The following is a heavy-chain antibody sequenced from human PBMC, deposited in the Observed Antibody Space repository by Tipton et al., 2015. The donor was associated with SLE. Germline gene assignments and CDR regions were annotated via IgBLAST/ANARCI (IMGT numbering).Heavy chain of an antibody. J-gene: IGHJ4*02. CDR2: FSGSGGSI. D-gene: IGHD1-1*01. V-gene: IGHV3-23*01. CDR3: ATKMKNWREGGSFDY. Sequence: SLRLSCAASGFTFNNYAMSWVRQAPGKGLEWVSSFSGSGGSIYYADSVKGRFTISRDNSKNTLFLQMNSLRAEDTAVYYCATKMKNWREGGSFDYWGQGTLVTVSS. CDR1: GFTFNNYA.